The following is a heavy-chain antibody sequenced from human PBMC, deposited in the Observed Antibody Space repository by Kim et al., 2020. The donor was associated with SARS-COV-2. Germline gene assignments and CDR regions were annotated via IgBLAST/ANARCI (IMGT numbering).Heavy chain of an antibody. CDR3: ARGGNYDFWSGSRFDY. J-gene: IGHJ4*02. V-gene: IGHV1-69*01. D-gene: IGHD3-3*01. Sequence: TFQGRVTITADESTSTAYMELSSLRSEDTAMYYCARGGNYDFWSGSRFDYWGQGTLVTVSS.